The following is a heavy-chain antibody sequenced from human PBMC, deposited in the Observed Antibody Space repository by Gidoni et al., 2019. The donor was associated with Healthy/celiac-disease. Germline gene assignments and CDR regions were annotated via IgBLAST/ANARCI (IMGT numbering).Heavy chain of an antibody. CDR2: INPNSGGT. Sequence: QVQLVQSGAEVKKPGASVKVSCKASGYTFTGYYMHWVRQAPGQGLEWMGWINPNSGGTNYAQKFQGRGTMTRDTSISTAYMELSRLRSDDTAVYYCARGKGYSSSWYDGEGQGDYWGQGTLVTVSS. V-gene: IGHV1-2*02. CDR3: ARGKGYSSSWYDGEGQGDY. D-gene: IGHD6-13*01. CDR1: GYTFTGYY. J-gene: IGHJ4*02.